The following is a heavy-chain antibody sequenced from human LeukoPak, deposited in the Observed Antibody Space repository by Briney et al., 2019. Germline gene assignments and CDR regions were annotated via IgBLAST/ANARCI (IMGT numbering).Heavy chain of an antibody. CDR2: ISYDGSNK. J-gene: IGHJ4*02. CDR3: AKDRFSSGWSD. D-gene: IGHD6-19*01. Sequence: GRSLRLSCAASGFTFSSYGMHWVRQAPGKGLEWVAVISYDGSNKYYADSVKGRFTISRDNSKNTLYLQMSSLRAEDTAVYYCAKDRFSSGWSDWGQGTLVTVSS. V-gene: IGHV3-30*18. CDR1: GFTFSSYG.